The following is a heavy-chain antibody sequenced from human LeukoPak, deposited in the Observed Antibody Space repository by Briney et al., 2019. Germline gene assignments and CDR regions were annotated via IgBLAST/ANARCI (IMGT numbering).Heavy chain of an antibody. CDR2: ISGTGGST. CDR1: GFTVSSYA. V-gene: IGHV3-23*01. J-gene: IGHJ4*02. CDR3: AKEREAYCSGGSCYGSDKLFPADY. D-gene: IGHD2-15*01. Sequence: GGSLRLSCAASGFTVSSYAMTWVRQAPRKGLEWVSGISGTGGSTFYADSVKGRFTISRDNSKNTLYLQMNSLRAEDTAIYYCAKEREAYCSGGSCYGSDKLFPADYWGQGTLVTVSS.